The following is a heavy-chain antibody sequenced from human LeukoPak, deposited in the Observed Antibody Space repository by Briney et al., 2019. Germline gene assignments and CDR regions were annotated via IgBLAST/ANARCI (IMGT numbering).Heavy chain of an antibody. J-gene: IGHJ4*02. CDR1: GGSISSSSYY. CDR3: ARGRWSYSSSWFDY. V-gene: IGHV4-39*01. Sequence: SETLSLTCTVSGGSISSSSYYWGWIRQPPGKGLEWIGSIYYSGSTHYNPSLKSRVTISVDTSKNQFSLKLSSVTAADTAVYYCARGRWSYSSSWFDYWGQGTLVTVSS. CDR2: IYYSGST. D-gene: IGHD6-13*01.